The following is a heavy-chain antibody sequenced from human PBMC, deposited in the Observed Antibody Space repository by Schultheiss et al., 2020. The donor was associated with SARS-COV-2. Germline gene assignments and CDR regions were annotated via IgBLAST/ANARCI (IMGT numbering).Heavy chain of an antibody. V-gene: IGHV3-74*01. CDR1: GFTFSSYA. Sequence: GGSLRLSCAASGFTFSSYAMHWVRQAPGKGLVWVSRINSDGSSTSYADSVRGRFALSRDNSKNTLYLQMNSLRAEDTAVYYCANQGGGYGDYGDAFDIWGQGTMVTVSS. CDR3: ANQGGGYGDYGDAFDI. D-gene: IGHD4-17*01. CDR2: INSDGSST. J-gene: IGHJ3*02.